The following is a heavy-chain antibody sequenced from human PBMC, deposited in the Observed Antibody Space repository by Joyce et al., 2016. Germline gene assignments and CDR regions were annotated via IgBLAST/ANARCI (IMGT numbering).Heavy chain of an antibody. J-gene: IGHJ5*02. V-gene: IGHV3-30*19. CDR3: ARDSDSSGWLGWFDP. D-gene: IGHD6-19*01. CDR2: ISYDGNSQ. CDR1: GFTFSTYA. Sequence: QVQLVEYGGGVVQPGRSLRLSCAASGFTFSTYAMHWVRQAPGKGLEWVGVISYDGNSQFDTGSVKGRFTLSRDNFNNTLNLQMNSLTTEDTALYYCARDSDSSGWLGWFDPWGQGTQVTVSS.